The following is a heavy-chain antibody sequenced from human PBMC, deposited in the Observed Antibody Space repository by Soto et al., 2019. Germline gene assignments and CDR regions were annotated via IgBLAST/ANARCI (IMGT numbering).Heavy chain of an antibody. D-gene: IGHD2-2*02. J-gene: IGHJ4*02. V-gene: IGHV1-69*06. CDR3: ARGRNEYQLLYRFDY. Sequence: QVQLVQSGAEVKKPGSSVKVSCKASGGTFSSYAISWVRQAPGQGLEWLGGIIPSFGTANYAQKFQGRVTLTADTSTSRAYMELSSLRSEDKAVYYCARGRNEYQLLYRFDYWGQGTLVTVSS. CDR2: IIPSFGTA. CDR1: GGTFSSYA.